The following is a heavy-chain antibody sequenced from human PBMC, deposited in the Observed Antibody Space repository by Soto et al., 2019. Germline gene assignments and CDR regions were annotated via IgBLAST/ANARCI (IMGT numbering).Heavy chain of an antibody. CDR3: ASSSTAAAGPYYGMDV. V-gene: IGHV4-39*01. D-gene: IGHD6-13*01. J-gene: IGHJ6*02. CDR2: IYYSGST. Sequence: QLQLQESGPGLVKPSETLSLTCTVSGGSISSSSYYWGWIRQPPGKGLEWIGSIYYSGSTYYNPSLKSRVTISVDTSKNQFSLKLSSVTAADTAVYYCASSSTAAAGPYYGMDVWGQGTTVTVSS. CDR1: GGSISSSSYY.